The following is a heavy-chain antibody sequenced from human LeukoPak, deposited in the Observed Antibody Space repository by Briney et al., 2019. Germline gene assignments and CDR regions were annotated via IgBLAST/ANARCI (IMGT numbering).Heavy chain of an antibody. CDR2: ISGSGGST. D-gene: IGHD5-12*01. CDR1: GFTFSSYA. CDR3: ASGSYRVATSDYYYMDV. J-gene: IGHJ6*03. V-gene: IGHV3-23*01. Sequence: GGSLRLSCAASGFTFSSYAMHWVRQAPGKGLEWVSAISGSGGSTYYADSVKGRFTISRDNSKNTLYLQMNSLRAEDTAVYYCASGSYRVATSDYYYMDVWGKGTTVTVSS.